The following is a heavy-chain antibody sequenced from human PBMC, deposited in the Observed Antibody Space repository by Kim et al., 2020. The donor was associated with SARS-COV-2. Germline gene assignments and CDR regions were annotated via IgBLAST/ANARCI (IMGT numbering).Heavy chain of an antibody. D-gene: IGHD2-15*01. V-gene: IGHV7-4-1*02. CDR3: ARRGHVGYCSGGSCYAIGHGFDP. Sequence: ASVKVSCKASGYTFTSYAMNWVRQAPGQGLEWMGWINTNTGNPTYAQGFTGRFVFSLDTSVSTAYLQISSLKAEDTAVYYCARRGHVGYCSGGSCYAIGHGFDPWGQGTLVTVSS. CDR2: INTNTGNP. CDR1: GYTFTSYA. J-gene: IGHJ5*02.